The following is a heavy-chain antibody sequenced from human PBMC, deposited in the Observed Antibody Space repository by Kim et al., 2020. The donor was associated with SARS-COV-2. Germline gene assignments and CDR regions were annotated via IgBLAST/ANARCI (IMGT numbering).Heavy chain of an antibody. Sequence: GGSLRLSCAASGFTVSSNYMSWVRQAPGKGLEWVSVIYSGGSTYYADSVKGRFTISRDNSKNTLYLQMNSLRAEDTAAYYCARAYDILTGYSDAFDIWGQGTMVTVSS. CDR1: GFTVSSNY. CDR2: IYSGGST. V-gene: IGHV3-66*01. D-gene: IGHD3-9*01. J-gene: IGHJ3*02. CDR3: ARAYDILTGYSDAFDI.